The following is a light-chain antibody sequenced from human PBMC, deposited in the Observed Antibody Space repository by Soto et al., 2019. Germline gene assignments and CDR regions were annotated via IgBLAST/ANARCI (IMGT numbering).Light chain of an antibody. V-gene: IGKV3-20*01. CDR3: QQYGSSPPLT. Sequence: DILLTKSPGTLSLSPGERATLSCRASQSVSNNYLAWYQQKPGQAPRLLIYGASSRATGIPDRFSGSGSGTDFTLTISRLEPEDFAVYYCQQYGSSPPLTFGGGTKVDIK. J-gene: IGKJ4*01. CDR1: QSVSNNY. CDR2: GAS.